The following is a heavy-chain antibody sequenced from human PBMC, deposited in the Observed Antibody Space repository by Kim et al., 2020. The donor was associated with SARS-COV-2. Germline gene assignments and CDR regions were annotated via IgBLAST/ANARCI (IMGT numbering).Heavy chain of an antibody. V-gene: IGHV3-21*01. D-gene: IGHD6-13*01. J-gene: IGHJ4*02. CDR3: ARGKAAAGNPQYYFDY. Sequence: SVKGPFTISRDNAKNSLYLQMNSLRAEDTAVYYCARGKAAAGNPQYYFDYWGQGTLVTVSS.